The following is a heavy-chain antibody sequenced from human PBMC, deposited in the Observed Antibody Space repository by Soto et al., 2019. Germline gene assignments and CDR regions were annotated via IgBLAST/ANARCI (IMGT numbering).Heavy chain of an antibody. J-gene: IGHJ4*02. V-gene: IGHV6-1*01. CDR1: GDIVSSNSAA. CDR3: ARESDTAMVPYYFDY. CDR2: TYYRSKWYN. Sequence: SQPLSLTCAISGDIVSSNSAAWNWIRQSPSRGLEWLGRTYYRSKWYNDYAVSVKSRITINPDTSKNQFSLQLNSVTPEDTAVYYCARESDTAMVPYYFDYWGQGTLVTV. D-gene: IGHD5-18*01.